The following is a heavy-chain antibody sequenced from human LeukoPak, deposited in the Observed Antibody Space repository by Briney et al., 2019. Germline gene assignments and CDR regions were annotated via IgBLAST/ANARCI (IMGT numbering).Heavy chain of an antibody. CDR2: IYYSGST. Sequence: SQTLSLTCTVSGGSISSGGYYWSWIRQHPGKGLEWIGYIYYSGSTYYNPSLKSRVTISVDTSKNQFSLKLSSVTAADTAVYYCARDTKMYSSSWFVTNALDYWGQGTLVTVSS. J-gene: IGHJ4*02. V-gene: IGHV4-31*03. CDR1: GGSISSGGYY. CDR3: ARDTKMYSSSWFVTNALDY. D-gene: IGHD6-13*01.